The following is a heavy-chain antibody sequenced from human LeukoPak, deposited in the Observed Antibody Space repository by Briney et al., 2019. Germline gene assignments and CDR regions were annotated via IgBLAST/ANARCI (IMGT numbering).Heavy chain of an antibody. D-gene: IGHD6-19*01. Sequence: GGSLRLSCAASGFTFSSYSMNWVRQAPGKGLEWVSSISSSSSYIYYADSVKGRFTISRDNAKNSLYLQMNSLRAEDTALYYCAKGQDSSGWYSVDYWGQGTLVTVSS. V-gene: IGHV3-21*04. CDR3: AKGQDSSGWYSVDY. CDR1: GFTFSSYS. CDR2: ISSSSSYI. J-gene: IGHJ4*02.